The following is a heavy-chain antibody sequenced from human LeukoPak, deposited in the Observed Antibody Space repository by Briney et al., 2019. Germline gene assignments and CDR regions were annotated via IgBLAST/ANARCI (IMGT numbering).Heavy chain of an antibody. D-gene: IGHD3-10*01. Sequence: ASVKVSCKASGYTFTNHDINWVRQAPGQGLEWMGWISAYNGNTNYAQKLQGRVTMTTDTSTSTAYMEPRSLRSDDTAVYYCARDRKGFGFDYWGQGTLVTVSS. CDR2: ISAYNGNT. CDR3: ARDRKGFGFDY. J-gene: IGHJ4*02. V-gene: IGHV1-18*04. CDR1: GYTFTNHD.